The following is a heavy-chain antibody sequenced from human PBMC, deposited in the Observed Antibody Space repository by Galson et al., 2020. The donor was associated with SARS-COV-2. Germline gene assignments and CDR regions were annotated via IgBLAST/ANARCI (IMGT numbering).Heavy chain of an antibody. CDR3: ARITHYSSSWNFHYCGMDV. V-gene: IGHV4-39*07. J-gene: IGHJ6*02. Sequence: ASETLSLTCNVSGGSISSTIHYWGWIRQPPGRGLEWIGTIFYGGNTYYNPSLRDRVAISVDASKNQLSLQLSSVTAADTAVYYCARITHYSSSWNFHYCGMDVWGQGTTVTVSS. D-gene: IGHD6-13*01. CDR1: GGSISSTIHY. CDR2: IFYGGNT.